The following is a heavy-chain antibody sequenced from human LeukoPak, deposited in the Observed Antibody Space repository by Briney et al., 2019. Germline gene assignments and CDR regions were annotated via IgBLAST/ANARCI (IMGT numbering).Heavy chain of an antibody. CDR2: TYYSGSN. V-gene: IGHV4-39*01. D-gene: IGHD3-3*01. Sequence: SETLSLTCSVSGGSISRSSYYWTWIRQSPGRGLEWIGNTYYSGSNLYNPSLKSRVTISVDTSKNQFSLMLTSVTAADTAVYYCARPRGDLWSGYDYWGQGVLVTVSP. CDR3: ARPRGDLWSGYDY. J-gene: IGHJ4*02. CDR1: GGSISRSSYY.